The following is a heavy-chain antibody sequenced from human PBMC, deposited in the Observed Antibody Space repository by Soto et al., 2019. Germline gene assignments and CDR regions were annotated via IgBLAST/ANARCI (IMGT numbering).Heavy chain of an antibody. Sequence: PGESLKISCKGSGYSFTSYWIGWVRQMPGKGLEWMGIIYPGDSDTRYSPSFQGQVTISADKSISTAYLQWSSLKASDTAMYYCARSGYDYGDYFYYYYMDVWGKGTTVTVS. CDR3: ARSGYDYGDYFYYYYMDV. CDR2: IYPGDSDT. CDR1: GYSFTSYW. J-gene: IGHJ6*03. D-gene: IGHD4-17*01. V-gene: IGHV5-51*01.